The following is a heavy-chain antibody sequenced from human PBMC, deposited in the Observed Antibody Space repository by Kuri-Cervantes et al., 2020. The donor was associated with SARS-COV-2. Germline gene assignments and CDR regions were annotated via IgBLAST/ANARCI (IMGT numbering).Heavy chain of an antibody. CDR2: IYYSGST. J-gene: IGHJ6*02. CDR3: AGSSGWYTYYYYGMDV. Sequence: SETLSLTCTVSGGSISSYYWSWIRQPSGKGLEWIGYIYYSGSTNYNPSLKSRVTIPVDTSKNQFSLKLSSVTAADTAVYYCAGSSGWYTYYYYGMDVWGQGTTVTVSS. CDR1: GGSISSYY. D-gene: IGHD6-19*01. V-gene: IGHV4-59*01.